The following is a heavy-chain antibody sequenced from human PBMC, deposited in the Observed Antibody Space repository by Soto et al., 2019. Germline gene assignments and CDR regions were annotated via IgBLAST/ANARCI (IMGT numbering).Heavy chain of an antibody. D-gene: IGHD3-9*01. CDR2: IYYRGNT. V-gene: IGHV4-39*01. J-gene: IGHJ4*02. CDR1: GDSINSDNYY. Sequence: QLQLQESGPGLVKPSETLSLTCSVSGDSINSDNYYWGWIRQPPGKGLEWIGSIYYRGNTYYNPSLKTRVTISLDKSKRQFSLKLNSVTAADSAVYFCARLEGLATISYHFDYWGQGTLVTVSS. CDR3: ARLEGLATISYHFDY.